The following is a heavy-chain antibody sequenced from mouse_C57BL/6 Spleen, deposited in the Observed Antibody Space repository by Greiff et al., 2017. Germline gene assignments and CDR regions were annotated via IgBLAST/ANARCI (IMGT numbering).Heavy chain of an antibody. J-gene: IGHJ1*03. V-gene: IGHV1-81*01. CDR1: GYTFTSYG. CDR2: IYPRSGNT. CDR3: ARSDYGSSNWYFDV. Sequence: QVQLKESGAELARPGASVKLSCKASGYTFTSYGISWVKQRPGQGLEWIGEIYPRSGNTYYNEKFKGKATLTADKSSSTAYMELRSLTSEDSAGYFCARSDYGSSNWYFDVWGTGTTVTVSS. D-gene: IGHD1-1*01.